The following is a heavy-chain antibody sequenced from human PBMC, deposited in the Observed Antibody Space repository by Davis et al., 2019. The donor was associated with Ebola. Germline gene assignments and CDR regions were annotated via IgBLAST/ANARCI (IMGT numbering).Heavy chain of an antibody. CDR1: GGSISSSGYN. CDR3: ARVGIASGTALKGIDY. D-gene: IGHD1-1*01. CDR2: IYYTGST. V-gene: IGHV4-39*01. J-gene: IGHJ4*02. Sequence: SETLSLTCSVSGGSISSSGYNWGWVRQPPGKGLEWLGSIYYTGSTYYNPSLKSRVAMSVDTSKNQFSLSLSSLTAADTAVYYCARVGIASGTALKGIDYWGQGTLVTVSS.